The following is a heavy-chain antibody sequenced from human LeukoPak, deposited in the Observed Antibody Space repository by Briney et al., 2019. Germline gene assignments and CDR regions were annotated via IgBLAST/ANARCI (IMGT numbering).Heavy chain of an antibody. CDR2: ISSGGSAL. J-gene: IGHJ4*02. D-gene: IGHD6-13*01. V-gene: IGHV3-23*01. Sequence: GGSLRLSCEASGLTLSSHAMNWVRLAPGKGLEWVSGISSGGSALHYADSVRGRFTISRDSSRNTLHLQMNSLRAEDTGLYYCAKEKTRWSGVIESWGQGTLVTVSS. CDR1: GLTLSSHA. CDR3: AKEKTRWSGVIES.